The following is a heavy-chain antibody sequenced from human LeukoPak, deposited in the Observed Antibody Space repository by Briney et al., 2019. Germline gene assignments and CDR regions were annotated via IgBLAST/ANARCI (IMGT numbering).Heavy chain of an antibody. CDR3: ARQFNKSGMDV. CDR2: IHYSGHT. J-gene: IGHJ6*02. CDR1: GGSINNYY. Sequence: SETLSLTCTVSGGSINNYYWSWIRQSPGKGLEWIGCIHYSGHTTYNPSLKSRVTISEDTSRNQLSLKLNSVTAADTAVYYCARQFNKSGMDVWGQGTTVTVSS. V-gene: IGHV4-59*08.